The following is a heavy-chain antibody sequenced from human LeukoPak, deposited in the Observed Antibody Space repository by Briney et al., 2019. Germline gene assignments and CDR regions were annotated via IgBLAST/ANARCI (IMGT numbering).Heavy chain of an antibody. CDR3: ARSDSAAYPIDY. CDR1: GASINDYY. V-gene: IGHV4-59*01. Sequence: SETLSLTRTVSGASINDYYCIWVRQPPGRGLEWIGYIYYSGITNYNPSLRSRVSMSVDTSRNQFSLKLSSVTAADTAVYYCARSDSAAYPIDYWGQGTLVTVSS. CDR2: IYYSGIT. D-gene: IGHD3-22*01. J-gene: IGHJ4*02.